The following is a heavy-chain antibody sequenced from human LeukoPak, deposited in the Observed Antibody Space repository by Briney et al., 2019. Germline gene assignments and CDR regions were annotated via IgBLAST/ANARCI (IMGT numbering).Heavy chain of an antibody. V-gene: IGHV3-7*01. CDR1: GFTFTSYW. J-gene: IGHJ4*02. CDR3: ARDATRGGDNDY. Sequence: PGGSLRLSCAASGFTFTSYWMSWVRQAPGKGLEWVANINEDGSYKFHADSVKGQLTISRDNSKNSLYLQMSSLRADDTAVYYCARDATRGGDNDYWGQGTRVIVSS. CDR2: INEDGSYK. D-gene: IGHD2-21*02.